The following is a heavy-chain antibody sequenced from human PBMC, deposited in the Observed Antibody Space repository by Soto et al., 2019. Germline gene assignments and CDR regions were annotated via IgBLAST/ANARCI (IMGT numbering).Heavy chain of an antibody. J-gene: IGHJ6*02. Sequence: SVKVSFKASGGTFSSYAISWVRQAPGQGLEWMGGIIPIFGTANYAQKFQGRVTITADESTSTAYMELSSLRSEDTAVYYCARAVSSSWSGRDYYYGMDVWGQGTTVTVSS. V-gene: IGHV1-69*13. CDR3: ARAVSSSWSGRDYYYGMDV. D-gene: IGHD6-13*01. CDR1: GGTFSSYA. CDR2: IIPIFGTA.